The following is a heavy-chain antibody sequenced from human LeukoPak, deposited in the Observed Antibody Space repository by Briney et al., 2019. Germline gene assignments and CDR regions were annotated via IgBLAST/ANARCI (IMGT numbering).Heavy chain of an antibody. V-gene: IGHV4-38-2*02. Sequence: SETLSLTCTVSGYSIRSGYYWGWIRQPPGKGLEWIGSIYHSGGTYYNPSLKSRVTISVDTSKNQFSLKLSSVTAADTAVYYYARDRIYGSGSDHFDYWGQGTLVTVSS. CDR3: ARDRIYGSGSDHFDY. CDR1: GYSIRSGYY. J-gene: IGHJ4*02. D-gene: IGHD3-10*01. CDR2: IYHSGGT.